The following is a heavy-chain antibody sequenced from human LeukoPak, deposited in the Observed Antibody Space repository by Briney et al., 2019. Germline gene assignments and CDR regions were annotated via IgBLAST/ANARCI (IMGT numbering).Heavy chain of an antibody. CDR2: ISSSSSYI. CDR1: GFTFSSYS. J-gene: IGHJ3*02. V-gene: IGHV3-21*01. Sequence: GGSLRLSCAASGFTFSSYSMNWVRQAPGKGLEWVSSISSSSSYIYYADSVKGRFTISRDNAKNSLYLQMNSLRAEDTAVYYCARSRIAVAGTKAAFDIWGQGTMVTVSS. D-gene: IGHD6-19*01. CDR3: ARSRIAVAGTKAAFDI.